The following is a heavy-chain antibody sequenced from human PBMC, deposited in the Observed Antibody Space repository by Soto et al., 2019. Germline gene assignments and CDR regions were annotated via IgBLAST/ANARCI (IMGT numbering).Heavy chain of an antibody. CDR1: GGSISSGGYY. D-gene: IGHD2-15*01. CDR2: IYYSGST. J-gene: IGHJ5*02. Sequence: QVQLQESGPGLVKPSQTLSLTCTVSGGSISSGGYYWSWIRQHPGKGLEWIGYIYYSGSTYYPPAHKSLVTISIDTSKNQFSLQLSSVPAADTAVYYCATLSGGLSRTWGQGTLVTVSS. CDR3: ATLSGGLSRT. V-gene: IGHV4-31*01.